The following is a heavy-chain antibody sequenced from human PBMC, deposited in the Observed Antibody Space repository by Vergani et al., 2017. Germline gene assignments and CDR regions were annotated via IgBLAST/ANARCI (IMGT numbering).Heavy chain of an antibody. CDR3: ARQYYDSSGYYPFDY. V-gene: IGHV5-51*01. CDR2: IYPVDYDT. D-gene: IGHD3-22*01. J-gene: IGHJ4*02. Sequence: EVQLVQSGAEVKKPGESLKISCKCSGYRFTSFWNGWVRQMPGTGLEGMGTIYPVDYDTRYSPSFQVQVTISADKSISTSFLQWSSLKASDTAIYYCARQYYDSSGYYPFDYWGQGTLVTVSS. CDR1: GYRFTSFW.